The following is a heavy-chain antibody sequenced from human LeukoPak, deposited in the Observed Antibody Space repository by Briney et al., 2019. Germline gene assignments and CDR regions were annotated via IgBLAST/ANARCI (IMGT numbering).Heavy chain of an antibody. CDR3: AKEKSYYYYYMDV. V-gene: IGHV3-21*01. CDR2: ISSSSSYI. J-gene: IGHJ6*03. CDR1: GFTFSSYE. Sequence: PGGSLRLSCAASGFTFSSYEMNWVRQAPGKGLEWVSSISSSSSYIYYADSVKGRFTISRDNSKNTLYLQMNSLRAEDTAVYYCAKEKSYYYYYMDVWGKGTTVTISS.